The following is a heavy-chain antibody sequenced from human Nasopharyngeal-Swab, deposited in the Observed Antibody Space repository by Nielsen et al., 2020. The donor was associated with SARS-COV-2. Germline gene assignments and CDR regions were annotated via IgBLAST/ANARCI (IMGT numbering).Heavy chain of an antibody. D-gene: IGHD6-19*01. CDR1: GYTFTSYG. Sequence: ASVKVSCKASGYTFTSYGISWVRQAPGQGLEWMGWMNPNSGNTGYAQKFQGRVTMTRNTSISTAYMELSSLRSEDTAVYYCARFGPGYSSGWYGNDYWGQGTLVTVSS. CDR3: ARFGPGYSSGWYGNDY. V-gene: IGHV1-8*02. J-gene: IGHJ4*02. CDR2: MNPNSGNT.